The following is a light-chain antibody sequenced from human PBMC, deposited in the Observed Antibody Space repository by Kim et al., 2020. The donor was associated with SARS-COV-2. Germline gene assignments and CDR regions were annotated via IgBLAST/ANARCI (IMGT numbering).Light chain of an antibody. Sequence: SPGQTARITCSGDALPNQYAYWYQQKPGQAPVVVIHRDNERPSGIPERFSGSSSGTTVTLTITAAQAEDEADYYCQSADRTGTYQVFGGGTQLTVL. CDR2: RDN. V-gene: IGLV3-25*03. CDR1: ALPNQY. J-gene: IGLJ3*02. CDR3: QSADRTGTYQV.